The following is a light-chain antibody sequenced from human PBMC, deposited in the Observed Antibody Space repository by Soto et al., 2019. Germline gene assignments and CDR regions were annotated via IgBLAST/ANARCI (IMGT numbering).Light chain of an antibody. CDR1: SSDVGGYNY. J-gene: IGLJ3*02. CDR3: CSYAGSNTLV. CDR2: DVS. V-gene: IGLV2-11*01. Sequence: QSALTQPRSVSGSPGQSVTISCTGTSSDVGGYNYVTWYQHHAGKAPKLRIYDVSKRPSGVPDRFSGSRSGNTASLTISGLQTEGEAEYFCCSYAGSNTLVCGGGTKLTVL.